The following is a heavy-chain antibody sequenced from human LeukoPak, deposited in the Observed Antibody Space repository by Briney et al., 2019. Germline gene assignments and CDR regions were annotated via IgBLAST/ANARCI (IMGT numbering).Heavy chain of an antibody. CDR1: GFTSSSYG. J-gene: IGHJ4*02. Sequence: GGSLRLSCAASGFTSSSYGMHWVRQAPGKGLEWVAVISYDGSNKYYADSVKGRFTISRDNSKNTLYLQMNSLRAEDTAVYYCAKDQHYDILTGYYTSVFDYWGQGTLVTVSS. D-gene: IGHD3-9*01. V-gene: IGHV3-30*18. CDR2: ISYDGSNK. CDR3: AKDQHYDILTGYYTSVFDY.